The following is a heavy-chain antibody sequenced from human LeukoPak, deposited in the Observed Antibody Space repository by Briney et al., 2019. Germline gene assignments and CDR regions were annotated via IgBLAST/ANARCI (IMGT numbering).Heavy chain of an antibody. CDR2: ISYDGSNK. CDR3: ARGGILRYFDWLLPVDY. Sequence: GGSLRLSCAASGFTFSSYAMHWLRQAPGKGLEWVAVISYDGSNKYYADSVKGRFTISRDNSKNTLYLQMNSLRAEDTAVYYCARGGILRYFDWLLPVDYWGQGTLVTVSS. D-gene: IGHD3-9*01. J-gene: IGHJ4*02. V-gene: IGHV3-30*04. CDR1: GFTFSSYA.